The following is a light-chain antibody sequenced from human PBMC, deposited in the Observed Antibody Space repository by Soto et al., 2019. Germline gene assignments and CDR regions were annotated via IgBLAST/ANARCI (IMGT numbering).Light chain of an antibody. CDR2: EVS. CDR3: SSYAGRNNWV. CDR1: SSDVGGYKY. V-gene: IGLV2-8*01. J-gene: IGLJ3*02. Sequence: QGGLAQPPSGSGSPGQTVTISCTGTSSDVGGYKYVSWYQQHPGKAPKLMIYEVSKRPSGVPDRFSGSKSGNTASLTVSGLQAEDEADYYCSSYAGRNNWVFGGGTKVTVL.